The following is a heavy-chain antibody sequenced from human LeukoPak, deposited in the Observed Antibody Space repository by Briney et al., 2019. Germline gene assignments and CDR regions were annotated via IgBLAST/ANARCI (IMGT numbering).Heavy chain of an antibody. V-gene: IGHV3-21*01. CDR3: ARVGTYYYDSSGPK. CDR2: ISSISSYI. J-gene: IGHJ4*02. Sequence: GGSLRLSCAASGFTFSSYSMNWVRQAPGKGLEGVSSISSISSYIYYADSVKCRFTISKDKAKTSLYLQMNSLRAEDTAVYYCARVGTYYYDSSGPKWGQGTLVTVSS. CDR1: GFTFSSYS. D-gene: IGHD3-22*01.